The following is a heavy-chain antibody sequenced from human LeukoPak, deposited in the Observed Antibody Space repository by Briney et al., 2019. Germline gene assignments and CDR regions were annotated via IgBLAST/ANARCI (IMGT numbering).Heavy chain of an antibody. CDR1: GFTFSSYG. D-gene: IGHD3-22*01. CDR2: IWYDGSNK. V-gene: IGHV3-33*01. CDR3: ASADRFGYRYYYDSSGSDDAFDI. Sequence: PGRSLRLSCAASGFTFSSYGMHWVRQAPGKGLEWVAVIWYDGSNKYYADSVKGRFTISRDNSKNTLYLQMNSLRAEDTAVYYCASADRFGYRYYYDSSGSDDAFDIWGQGTMVTVSS. J-gene: IGHJ3*02.